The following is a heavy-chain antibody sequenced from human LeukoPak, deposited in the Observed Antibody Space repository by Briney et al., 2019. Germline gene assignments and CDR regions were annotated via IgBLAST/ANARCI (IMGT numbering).Heavy chain of an antibody. CDR2: IIPIFGTA. CDR3: ARGDYDSSGYYFLTVYF. Sequence: GSSVKVSCKASGGTISSYAISWVRQAPGQGLEWMGGIIPIFGTANYAQKFQGRVTITADESTSTAYMELSSLRSEDTAVYYCARGDYDSSGYYFLTVYFWGQGTLVTVSS. D-gene: IGHD3-22*01. CDR1: GGTISSYA. J-gene: IGHJ4*02. V-gene: IGHV1-69*01.